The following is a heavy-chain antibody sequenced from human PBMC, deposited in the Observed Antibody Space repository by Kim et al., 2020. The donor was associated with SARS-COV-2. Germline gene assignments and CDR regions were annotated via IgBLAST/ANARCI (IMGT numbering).Heavy chain of an antibody. Sequence: DGSAKKHLDSVKGRFTIPRDNAKNSLYLQMNSLRVDDTAVYYCVRAADSWGQGTLVTVSS. CDR2: DGSAK. CDR3: VRAADS. J-gene: IGHJ5*01. V-gene: IGHV3-7*01.